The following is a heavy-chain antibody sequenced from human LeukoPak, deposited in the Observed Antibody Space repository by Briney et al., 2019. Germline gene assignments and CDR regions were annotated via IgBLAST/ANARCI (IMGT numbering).Heavy chain of an antibody. CDR1: GFTFSSYG. CDR2: IWYDGSNK. CDR3: AIVLCYFAWSRGGGEYFQH. Sequence: PGGSLRLSCAASGFTFSSYGMHWVRQAPGKGLEWVAVIWYDGSNKYYADSVKGRFTISRDNSKNTLYLQMNRLSGSATGVYYCAIVLCYFAWSRGGGEYFQHWGQGTLVTVSS. J-gene: IGHJ1*01. V-gene: IGHV3-33*01. D-gene: IGHD3-9*01.